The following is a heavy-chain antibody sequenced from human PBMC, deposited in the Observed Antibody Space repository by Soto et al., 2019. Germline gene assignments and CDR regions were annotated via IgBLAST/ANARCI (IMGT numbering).Heavy chain of an antibody. CDR2: TYYRSKWYN. CDR1: GDSVSSNSAA. Sequence: SQTLSLTCAISGDSVSSNSAAWNWIRQSPSRGLEWLGRTYYRSKWYNDYAVSVKSRITINPDTSKNQFSLQLNPVTPEDTAVYYCARVGSGWYKVGYYYGMDVWGQGTTVTVSS. V-gene: IGHV6-1*01. D-gene: IGHD6-19*01. J-gene: IGHJ6*02. CDR3: ARVGSGWYKVGYYYGMDV.